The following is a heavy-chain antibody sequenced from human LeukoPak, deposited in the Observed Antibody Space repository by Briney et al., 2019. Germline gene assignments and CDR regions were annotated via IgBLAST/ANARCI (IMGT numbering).Heavy chain of an antibody. CDR3: ASQGYSSSWPYYYYGMDV. CDR1: GGSITTYY. V-gene: IGHV4-59*08. D-gene: IGHD6-13*01. J-gene: IGHJ6*02. Sequence: SETLSLTCTVSGGSITTYYWSWIRQPPGKRLEWIGHIYYRGSPNYNPSLKSRVTISLDTSKNQFSLKLSSVTAADTAVYYCASQGYSSSWPYYYYGMDVWGQGTTVTVSS. CDR2: IYYRGSP.